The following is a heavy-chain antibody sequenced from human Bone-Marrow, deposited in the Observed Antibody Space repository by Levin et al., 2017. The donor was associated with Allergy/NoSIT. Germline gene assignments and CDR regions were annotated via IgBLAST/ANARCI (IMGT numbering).Heavy chain of an antibody. CDR1: GFTFTKAW. CDR3: LTGTFDY. Sequence: SCGASGFTFTKAWMSWVRHIPGKGLEWVGRIKNRNDGGTTDYAAPVKGRFTISRDDLKYTLYLEMSNLKTEDTGVYYCLTGTFDYWGQGALVTVSS. CDR2: IKNRNDGGTT. V-gene: IGHV3-15*01. J-gene: IGHJ4*02.